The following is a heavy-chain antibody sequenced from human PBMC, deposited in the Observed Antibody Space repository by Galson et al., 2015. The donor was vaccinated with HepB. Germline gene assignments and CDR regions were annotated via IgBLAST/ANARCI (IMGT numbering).Heavy chain of an antibody. V-gene: IGHV3-74*01. Sequence: SLRLFCAASGFTFSSYWMHWVRQAPGKGLVRVSRINSDGSSTSYADSVKGRFTISRDNAKNTLYLQMNSLRAEDTAVYYCARDHYYDSSGYYIGDFGYYYYGMDVWGQGTTVTVSS. J-gene: IGHJ6*02. CDR2: INSDGSST. CDR1: GFTFSSYW. CDR3: ARDHYYDSSGYYIGDFGYYYYGMDV. D-gene: IGHD3-22*01.